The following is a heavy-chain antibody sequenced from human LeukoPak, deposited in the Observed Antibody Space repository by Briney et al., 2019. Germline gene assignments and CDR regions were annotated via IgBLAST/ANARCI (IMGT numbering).Heavy chain of an antibody. CDR1: GFTFSSYG. Sequence: GGSLRLSCAASGFTFSSYGMHWVRQAPGKGLEWVAVIWYDGSNKYYADSVKGRFTISRDNSKNTLYLQMNSLSVEDTAIYYCAKLLGTMWPMWGLDVWGQGTTVTVSS. V-gene: IGHV3-33*06. J-gene: IGHJ6*02. CDR3: AKLLGTMWPMWGLDV. D-gene: IGHD2-8*02. CDR2: IWYDGSNK.